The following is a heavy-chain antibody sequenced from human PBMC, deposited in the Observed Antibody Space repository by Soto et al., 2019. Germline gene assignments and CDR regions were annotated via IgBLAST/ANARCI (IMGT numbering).Heavy chain of an antibody. CDR2: ISYDGSNK. CDR3: AILRGGGYYYGMDV. J-gene: IGHJ6*02. Sequence: GGSLRLSCAASGFTFSSYGMHWVRQAPGKGLEWVAVISYDGSNKYYADSVKGRFTISRDNSKNTLYLQMNSLRAEDTAVYYCAILRGGGYYYGMDVWGQGTTVTVS. CDR1: GFTFSSYG. V-gene: IGHV3-30*03. D-gene: IGHD3-10*01.